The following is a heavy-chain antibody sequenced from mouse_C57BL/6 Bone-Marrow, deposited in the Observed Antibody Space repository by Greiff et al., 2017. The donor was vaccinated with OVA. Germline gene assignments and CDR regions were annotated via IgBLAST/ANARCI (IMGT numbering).Heavy chain of an antibody. CDR3: ARLDSSGYVDY. Sequence: EVKLMESGGGLVKPGGSLKLSCAASGFTFSSYAMSWVRQTPEKRLEWVATISDGGSYTYYPDNVKGRFTISRDNAKNNLYLQMSHLKSEDTAMYYCARLDSSGYVDYWGQGTTLTVSS. D-gene: IGHD3-2*02. CDR1: GFTFSSYA. CDR2: ISDGGSYT. V-gene: IGHV5-4*03. J-gene: IGHJ2*01.